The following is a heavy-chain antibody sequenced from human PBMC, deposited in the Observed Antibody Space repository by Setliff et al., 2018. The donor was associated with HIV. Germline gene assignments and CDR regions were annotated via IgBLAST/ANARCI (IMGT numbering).Heavy chain of an antibody. V-gene: IGHV4-4*07. J-gene: IGHJ5*02. CDR1: GGSISGYF. CDR3: ARDLPELTGRSFDP. CDR2: IYTSGST. D-gene: IGHD7-27*01. Sequence: SETLSLTCNVSGGSISGYFWTWIRQPAGKGLEWIGRIYTSGSTNYNPSLKSRLSMTIDTSKNHFSLRLTSVTAADTAVYYCARDLPELTGRSFDPWGQGIQVTVSS.